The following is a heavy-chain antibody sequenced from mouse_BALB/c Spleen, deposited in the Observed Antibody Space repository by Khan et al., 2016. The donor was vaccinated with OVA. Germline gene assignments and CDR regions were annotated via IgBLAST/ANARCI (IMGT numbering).Heavy chain of an antibody. CDR3: ARLNYRYDGYFDY. Sequence: EVQLQESGPSLVKPSQTLSLTCSVTGDSITSGYWNWIRKFPGNKLEYMGYISSSDSTFYNPSLKSRISITRDTSKNQYYLQLNSVTTEDTATYYCARLNYRYDGYFDYWGQGTTLTFSS. J-gene: IGHJ2*01. V-gene: IGHV3-8*02. CDR2: ISSSDST. CDR1: GDSITSGY. D-gene: IGHD2-14*01.